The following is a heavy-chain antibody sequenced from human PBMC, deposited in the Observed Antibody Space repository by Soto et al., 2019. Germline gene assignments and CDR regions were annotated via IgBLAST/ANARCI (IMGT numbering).Heavy chain of an antibody. Sequence: GGSLRLSCAASGFTFSNAWMNWVRQAPGKGLEWVGRIKSKTDGGTTDYAAPVKGRFTISRDDSKNTLYLQMNSLKTEDTAVYYCTTDGSRTARPYYYYYYGMDVWGQGTTVTVSS. CDR2: IKSKTDGGTT. J-gene: IGHJ6*02. CDR1: GFTFSNAW. V-gene: IGHV3-15*07. CDR3: TTDGSRTARPYYYYYYGMDV. D-gene: IGHD6-6*01.